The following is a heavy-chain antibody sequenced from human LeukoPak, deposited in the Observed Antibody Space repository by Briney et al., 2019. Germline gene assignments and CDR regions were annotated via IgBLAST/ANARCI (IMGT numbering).Heavy chain of an antibody. CDR3: AKDLPGTDDY. Sequence: PGGSLRLSCAASGFTFSSYAMSWVRQAPGKGLEGGSASSGSGGSTYYADSVKGRCTISRDNSKNTLYLQMNSLSAEDTAVYYCAKDLPGTDDYWGQGTLVTVSS. CDR2: SSGSGGST. J-gene: IGHJ4*02. D-gene: IGHD1-1*01. CDR1: GFTFSSYA. V-gene: IGHV3-23*01.